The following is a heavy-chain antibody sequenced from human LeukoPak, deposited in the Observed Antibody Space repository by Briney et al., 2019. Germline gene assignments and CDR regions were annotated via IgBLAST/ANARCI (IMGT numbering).Heavy chain of an antibody. J-gene: IGHJ4*02. V-gene: IGHV3-64D*06. Sequence: GGSLRLSCSASGFTFNSYAMHWVRQAPGKGLEYVSAISSNGGTTYHADSVKGRFTISRDNSQNTLYLQMSSLRDEDTAVYYYVKALSSTVTTKRKFDYWGQGTLVTVSS. D-gene: IGHD4-17*01. CDR3: VKALSSTVTTKRKFDY. CDR2: ISSNGGTT. CDR1: GFTFNSYA.